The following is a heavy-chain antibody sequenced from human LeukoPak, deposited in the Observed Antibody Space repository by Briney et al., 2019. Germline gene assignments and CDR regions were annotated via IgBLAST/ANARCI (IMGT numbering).Heavy chain of an antibody. J-gene: IGHJ4*02. D-gene: IGHD6-6*01. Sequence: PGGSLRLSCAASGFTFSTYAMSWVRQAPGKGLEWVSVVSGTGGRTYYADSVKGRFTISRDNSKNTLYLQMNSLRAEDTAVYYCATALEYGSSYFDYWGQGTLVTVSS. V-gene: IGHV3-23*01. CDR1: GFTFSTYA. CDR2: VSGTGGRT. CDR3: ATALEYGSSYFDY.